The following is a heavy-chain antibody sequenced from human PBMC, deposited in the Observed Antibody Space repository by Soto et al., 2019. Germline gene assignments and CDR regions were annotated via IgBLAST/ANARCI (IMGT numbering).Heavy chain of an antibody. V-gene: IGHV3-23*01. Sequence: EVQLLDSGGGLLQPGESLRLSCAASGFTFSSYAMSWVRQAPGKGLEWVSAISGRGGSTYYADSVKGRFTISRDNSKNTLSLQMNSLRAEDTAAYYCAKGSRGTRPYYFDKWGQGTLVTVSS. D-gene: IGHD3-10*01. CDR2: ISGRGGST. CDR3: AKGSRGTRPYYFDK. J-gene: IGHJ4*02. CDR1: GFTFSSYA.